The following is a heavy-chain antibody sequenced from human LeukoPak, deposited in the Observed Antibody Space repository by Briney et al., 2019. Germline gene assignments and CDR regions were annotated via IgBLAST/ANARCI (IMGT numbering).Heavy chain of an antibody. V-gene: IGHV3-21*01. J-gene: IGHJ4*02. CDR1: GFTFSSYG. CDR3: ARGDGSSDYSDHRFPY. Sequence: PGRSLRLSCAASGFTFSSYGMHWVRQAPGKGLEWVAWIKSSGSDRDYADFVRGRFTISRDNDRRSLYLQMNSLGVDDTAVYYCARGDGSSDYSDHRFPYWGRGALVTVSS. D-gene: IGHD3-10*01. CDR2: IKSSGSDR.